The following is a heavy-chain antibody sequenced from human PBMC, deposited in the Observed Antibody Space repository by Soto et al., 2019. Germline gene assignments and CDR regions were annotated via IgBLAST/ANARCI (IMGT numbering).Heavy chain of an antibody. CDR2: ISGSGGST. CDR1: GFTFSSYA. D-gene: IGHD1-1*01. CDR3: AKSPSPPGNAYYFDY. Sequence: GGSLRLSCAASGFTFSSYAMSWVRQAPGKGLEWVSAISGSGGSTYYADSVKGRFTISRDKSKNTLYLQMNSLRAEDTAVYYCAKSPSPPGNAYYFDYWGQGTLVTVSS. J-gene: IGHJ4*02. V-gene: IGHV3-23*01.